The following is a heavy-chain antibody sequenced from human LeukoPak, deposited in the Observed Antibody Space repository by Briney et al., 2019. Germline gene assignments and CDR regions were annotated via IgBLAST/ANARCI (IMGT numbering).Heavy chain of an antibody. CDR1: GGTFSSYA. D-gene: IGHD3-16*01. J-gene: IGHJ3*02. Sequence: GASVKVSCKASGGTFSSYAISWVRQAPGQGLEWMGGIIPIFGTANYAQKFQGRVTITTDESTSTAYMELSSLRSEDTAVYYSARNMITFGGYVGAFDIWGQGTMVTVSS. CDR3: ARNMITFGGYVGAFDI. CDR2: IIPIFGTA. V-gene: IGHV1-69*05.